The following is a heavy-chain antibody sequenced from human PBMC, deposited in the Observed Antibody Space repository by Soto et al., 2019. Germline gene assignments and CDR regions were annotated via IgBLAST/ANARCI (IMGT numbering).Heavy chain of an antibody. Sequence: XATLSLTCAVYGGCFSGYCWSWILQPPGKALQWIGEINHSGSTNYNPSLKSRVTISVDTSKNQFSLKLSSVTAADTAVYYCARAAYCSGGSCLYYYYYGMDVWGQGTTVTVSS. CDR3: ARAAYCSGGSCLYYYYYGMDV. CDR2: INHSGST. J-gene: IGHJ6*02. V-gene: IGHV4-34*01. D-gene: IGHD2-15*01. CDR1: GGCFSGYC.